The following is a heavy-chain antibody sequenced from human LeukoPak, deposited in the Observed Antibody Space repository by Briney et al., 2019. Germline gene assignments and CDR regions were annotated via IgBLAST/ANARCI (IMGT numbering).Heavy chain of an antibody. V-gene: IGHV5-51*01. CDR1: GYSFTSYW. Sequence: GGSLKSSCKGAGYSFTSYWIGWVRHMPGEELVWMGVILNGDCGNRYSPSFRGQVTVSADKSISTAYLQWSSLKASDTAMYYCARHPRYCSSTSCPGRNSYYYYMDVWGKGTTVTVSS. J-gene: IGHJ6*03. CDR3: ARHPRYCSSTSCPGRNSYYYYMDV. D-gene: IGHD2-2*01. CDR2: ILNGDCGN.